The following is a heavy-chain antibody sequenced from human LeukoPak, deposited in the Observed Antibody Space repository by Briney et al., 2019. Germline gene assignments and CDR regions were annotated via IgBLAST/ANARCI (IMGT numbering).Heavy chain of an antibody. CDR2: IRYDGSNK. V-gene: IGHV3-30*02. CDR1: GFTFSSYG. J-gene: IGHJ4*02. CDR3: ANKKGIAAAGPPGY. Sequence: GRSLRLSCAASGFTFSSYGMHWVRQAPGKGLEWVAFIRYDGSNKYYADSVKGRFTISRDNSKNTVYLQMNSLRAEDTAVYYCANKKGIAAAGPPGYWGQGTLVTVSS. D-gene: IGHD6-13*01.